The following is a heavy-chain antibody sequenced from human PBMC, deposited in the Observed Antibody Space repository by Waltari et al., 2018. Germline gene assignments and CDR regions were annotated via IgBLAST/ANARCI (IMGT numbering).Heavy chain of an antibody. CDR3: ARGLNGGWDFWSGYYYFDY. J-gene: IGHJ4*02. D-gene: IGHD3-3*01. Sequence: QVQLVQSGAEVKKPGASVKVSCKASGYTFTSYDINWVRQATGQGLEWMGWMNPNSGNTGYAQKFQGRVTMTRNTSISTAYMELSSLRSEDTAVYYCARGLNGGWDFWSGYYYFDYWGQGTLVTVSS. CDR1: GYTFTSYD. V-gene: IGHV1-8*01. CDR2: MNPNSGNT.